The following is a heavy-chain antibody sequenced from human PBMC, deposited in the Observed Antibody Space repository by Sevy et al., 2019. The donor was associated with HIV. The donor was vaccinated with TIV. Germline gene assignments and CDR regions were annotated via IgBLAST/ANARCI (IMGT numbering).Heavy chain of an antibody. Sequence: GESLKISCAASGFTFSSYWMSWVRQAPGKGLEWVANIKQDGSEKYYVDSVKGRFTISRDNAKNSLYLQMNSLRAEDTAVYYCARPLHLVSYYDSSWLDDAFDIWGQGTMVTVSS. J-gene: IGHJ3*02. CDR2: IKQDGSEK. CDR3: ARPLHLVSYYDSSWLDDAFDI. D-gene: IGHD3-22*01. CDR1: GFTFSSYW. V-gene: IGHV3-7*01.